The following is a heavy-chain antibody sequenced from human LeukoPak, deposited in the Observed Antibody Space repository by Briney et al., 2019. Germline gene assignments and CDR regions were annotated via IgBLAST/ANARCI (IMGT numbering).Heavy chain of an antibody. CDR2: ISYDGSNK. V-gene: IGHV3-30*18. D-gene: IGHD6-19*01. CDR3: AKLKVVGVDAFDI. Sequence: TGGSLRLSCAASGFTFSSYGMHWVRQAPGKGLEWVAVISYDGSNKYYADSVKGRFTISRDNSKNTLYLQMNSLRAEDTAVYYCAKLKVVGVDAFDIWGQGTMVTVSS. J-gene: IGHJ3*02. CDR1: GFTFSSYG.